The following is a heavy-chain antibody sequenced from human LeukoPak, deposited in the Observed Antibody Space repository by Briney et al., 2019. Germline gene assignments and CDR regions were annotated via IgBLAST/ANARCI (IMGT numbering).Heavy chain of an antibody. V-gene: IGHV3-15*01. CDR2: IKSKTDGGTT. CDR1: GFTFSSYA. J-gene: IGHJ4*02. D-gene: IGHD3-22*01. CDR3: TTKTYYYDSSGYRWYFDY. Sequence: GGSLRLSCAASGFTFSSYAMSWVRQAPGKGLEWVGRIKSKTDGGTTDYAAPVKGRFTISRDDSKNTLYLQMNSLKTEDTAVYYCTTKTYYYDSSGYRWYFDYWGQGTLVTVSS.